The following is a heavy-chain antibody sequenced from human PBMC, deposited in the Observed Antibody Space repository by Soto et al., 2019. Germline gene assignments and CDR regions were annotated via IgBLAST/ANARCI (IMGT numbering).Heavy chain of an antibody. V-gene: IGHV3-11*06. CDR1: GFTFSDYY. J-gene: IGHJ4*02. CDR3: ARIKYSSSSGGFGY. D-gene: IGHD6-6*01. Sequence: PGGSLRLSCAASGFTFSDYYMSWIRQAPGKGLEWVSYISSSSSYTNYADSVKGRFTISRDNAKNSLYLQMNSLRAEDTAVYYCARIKYSSSSGGFGYWGQGTLVTVSS. CDR2: ISSSSSYT.